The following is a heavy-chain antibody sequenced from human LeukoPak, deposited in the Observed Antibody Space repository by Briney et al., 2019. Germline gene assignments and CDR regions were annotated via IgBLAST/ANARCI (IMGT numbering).Heavy chain of an antibody. Sequence: PGRSLRLSCAASGFTFSSYGMHWVRQAPGKGLEWVAVISYDGSNKYYADSVKGRFTISRDNSKNTLYLQMNSLRAEDTAVYYCARDPIVVVPAAHIYYYYGMDVWGKGTTVTVSS. J-gene: IGHJ6*04. CDR2: ISYDGSNK. V-gene: IGHV3-30*03. CDR3: ARDPIVVVPAAHIYYYYGMDV. D-gene: IGHD2-2*01. CDR1: GFTFSSYG.